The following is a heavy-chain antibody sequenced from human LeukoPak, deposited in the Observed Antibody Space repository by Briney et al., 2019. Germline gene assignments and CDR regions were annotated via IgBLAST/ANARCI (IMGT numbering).Heavy chain of an antibody. V-gene: IGHV3-64*01. CDR3: ARDYSKWYGGRTYFEY. J-gene: IGHJ4*02. Sequence: GGSLRLSCAASGFTFSSYAMHWVRQAPGKGLEYVSAISSNGGSTYYANSVKGRFTISRDNSKNTLYLQMGSLGGDDLAVYYCARDYSKWYGGRTYFEYWGRGTLVTVSS. CDR2: ISSNGGST. CDR1: GFTFSSYA. D-gene: IGHD4-11*01.